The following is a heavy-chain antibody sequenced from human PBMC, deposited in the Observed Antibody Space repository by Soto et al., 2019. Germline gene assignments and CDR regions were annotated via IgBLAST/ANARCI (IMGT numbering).Heavy chain of an antibody. J-gene: IGHJ4*02. Sequence: QVQLVESGGGVVQPGRSLRLSCAASGFTFSSYGMHWVRQAPGKGLEWVAVIWYDGSNKYYADSVKGRFTISRDNSKNTLYLQMNSLRAQDTAVHYSATDPMLSFWGQGTLVTVSS. V-gene: IGHV3-33*01. CDR2: IWYDGSNK. CDR1: GFTFSSYG. D-gene: IGHD3-16*01. CDR3: ATDPMLSF.